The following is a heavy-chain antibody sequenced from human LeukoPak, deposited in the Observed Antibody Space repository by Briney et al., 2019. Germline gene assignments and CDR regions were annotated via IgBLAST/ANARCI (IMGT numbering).Heavy chain of an antibody. CDR3: ARTIAAAINWFDP. CDR2: IYYSGST. J-gene: IGHJ5*02. V-gene: IGHV4-34*01. Sequence: PSETLSLTCAVYGGSFSGYYWSWIRQPPGKGLEWIGSIYYSGSTYYNPSLKSRVTISVDTSKNQFSLKLSSVTAADTAVYYCARTIAAAINWFDPWGQGTLVTVSS. D-gene: IGHD6-13*01. CDR1: GGSFSGYY.